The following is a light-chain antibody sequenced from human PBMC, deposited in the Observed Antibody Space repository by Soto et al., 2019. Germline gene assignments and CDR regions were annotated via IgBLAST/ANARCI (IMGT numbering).Light chain of an antibody. CDR2: DAS. V-gene: IGKV3-11*01. Sequence: EIVLTQSPGTLFLSPGERATLSCRASQSVSSYLAWYQQRPGQAPRLLIYDASNRATGVPARFSGSGSGTDFTLTISSLEPEDFAVYYCQQRSSWPPTFGQGTRREIK. CDR1: QSVSSY. J-gene: IGKJ5*01. CDR3: QQRSSWPPT.